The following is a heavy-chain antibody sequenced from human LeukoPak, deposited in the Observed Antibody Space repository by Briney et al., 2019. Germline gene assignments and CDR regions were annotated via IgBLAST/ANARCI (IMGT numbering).Heavy chain of an antibody. CDR2: INPNSGGT. Sequence: ASVKVSCKASGYTFTGYYMHWVRQAPGQGLEWMGWINPNSGGTNYAQKFQGRVTMTRDTSISTAYMELSRLRSDDTAVYYCARGPPSGGPGYEATNYYFDYWGQGTLVTVSS. D-gene: IGHD3-10*01. J-gene: IGHJ4*02. V-gene: IGHV1-2*02. CDR1: GYTFTGYY. CDR3: ARGPPSGGPGYEATNYYFDY.